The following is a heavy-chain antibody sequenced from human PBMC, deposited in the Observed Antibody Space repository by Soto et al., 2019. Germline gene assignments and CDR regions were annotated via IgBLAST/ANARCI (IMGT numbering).Heavy chain of an antibody. J-gene: IGHJ6*03. CDR2: IFSNDEK. V-gene: IGHV2-26*01. CDR3: ARQNSYNWNDVWCMDV. Sequence: SGPTLVNPTETLTLTCTVSGFSLSNARMGVSWIRQPPGKALEWLAHIFSNDEKSYSTSLKSRLTISKDTSKSQVVLTMTNMDPVDTATYYCARQNSYNWNDVWCMDVWGKGTTVTVSS. D-gene: IGHD1-1*01. CDR1: GFSLSNARMG.